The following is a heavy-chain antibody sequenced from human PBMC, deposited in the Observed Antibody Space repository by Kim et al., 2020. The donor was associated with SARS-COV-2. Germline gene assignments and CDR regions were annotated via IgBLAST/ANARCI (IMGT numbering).Heavy chain of an antibody. CDR1: GFTFSDHY. CDR2: TRNKANSYTT. V-gene: IGHV3-72*01. Sequence: GGSLRLSCAASGFTFSDHYMDWVRQAPGKGLEWVGRTRNKANSYTTEYAASVKGRFTISRDDSKNSLYLQMNSLKTEDTAVYYCARIRTSLVNDWGQGTLVTVSS. CDR3: ARIRTSLVND. D-gene: IGHD3-9*01. J-gene: IGHJ4*02.